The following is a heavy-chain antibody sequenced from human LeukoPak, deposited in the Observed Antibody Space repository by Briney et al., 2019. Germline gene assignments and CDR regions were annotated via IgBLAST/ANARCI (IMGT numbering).Heavy chain of an antibody. CDR2: ISTSSTYI. CDR3: ARDLNWNFDY. Sequence: GRSLRLSCAASGFTFSSYSMNWVRQAPGKGLEWVSSISTSSTYIYYADSVKGRFTISRDNAKNSLYLQMNTLRAEDTAVYYCARDLNWNFDYWGQGTLVTVSS. J-gene: IGHJ4*02. CDR1: GFTFSSYS. V-gene: IGHV3-21*01. D-gene: IGHD1-1*01.